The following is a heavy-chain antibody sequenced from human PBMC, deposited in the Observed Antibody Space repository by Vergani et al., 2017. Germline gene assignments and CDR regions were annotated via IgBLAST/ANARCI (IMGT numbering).Heavy chain of an antibody. J-gene: IGHJ5*02. Sequence: QVPLVESGGGVVQTGRYLRLSCAASGFTFNQYGMQWVRQAPGKGLEWVAVKWFDGNNKQFADSVKGRFTISRDNSKSTLYLQINSLGDEDTGVYYCARDLRFLYNRFDPWGQGTLVTVSS. CDR1: GFTFNQYG. CDR2: KWFDGNNK. CDR3: ARDLRFLYNRFDP. D-gene: IGHD1-14*01. V-gene: IGHV3-33*01.